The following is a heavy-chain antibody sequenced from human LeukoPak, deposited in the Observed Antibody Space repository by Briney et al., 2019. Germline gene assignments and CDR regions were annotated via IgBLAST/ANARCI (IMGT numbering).Heavy chain of an antibody. CDR2: IYPGDSDT. CDR3: ALRAVDAFDI. Sequence: ESLKISCKGSGYTFSTYWIGWVRQMPGKGLEWMGIIYPGDSDTRYSPSFQGQVTISADKSISTAYLQWSSLKASDTAMYYCALRAVDAFDIWGQGTMVTVSS. V-gene: IGHV5-51*01. CDR1: GYTFSTYW. J-gene: IGHJ3*02. D-gene: IGHD4-17*01.